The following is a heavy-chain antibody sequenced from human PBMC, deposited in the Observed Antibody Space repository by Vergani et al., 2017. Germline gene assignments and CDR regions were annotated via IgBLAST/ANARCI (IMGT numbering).Heavy chain of an antibody. V-gene: IGHV4-34*02. CDR1: GGSLSGYF. Sequence: QVHLQQRGAGVLKPSETLSLTCGVIGGSLSGYFWSWIRQSPGRGLEWIGEITAIGSAKYSPSATSRVTILVDTSRGEFTLTVNSVTAADTGLYFCASRRPRLNLGSKSNAGTFDSWGQGTLVTVSS. J-gene: IGHJ4*02. D-gene: IGHD3-10*01. CDR2: ITAIGSA. CDR3: ASRRPRLNLGSKSNAGTFDS.